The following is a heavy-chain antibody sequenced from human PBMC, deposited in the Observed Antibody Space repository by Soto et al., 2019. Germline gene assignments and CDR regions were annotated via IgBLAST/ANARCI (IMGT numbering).Heavy chain of an antibody. D-gene: IGHD5-12*01. Sequence: GGSMRLSWAPSAINSSDYYMSWIRQAPGKGLEWVLHLSSGGTTIYSAHSVKGRLTSSRGNAKTSLYLQMNSLRAEATAVYSRAREAAWSGYYINWFDPWGQGTMVTVSS. CDR1: AINSSDYY. J-gene: IGHJ5*02. CDR2: LSSGGTTI. V-gene: IGHV3-11*01. CDR3: AREAAWSGYYINWFDP.